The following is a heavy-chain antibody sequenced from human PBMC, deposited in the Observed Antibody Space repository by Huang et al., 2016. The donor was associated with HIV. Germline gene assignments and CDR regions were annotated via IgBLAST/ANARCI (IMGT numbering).Heavy chain of an antibody. CDR2: ITGDSDRV. CDR3: AHLPEPSSPWTDY. CDR1: GFTFDDFS. Sequence: EVHLVESGGGLVQPGRSLRLSCGASGFTFDDFSMHWVRQRAGKGLEYVSGITGDSDRVFYAASVKGRFTISRDNAKNSLYLQKNSLRVEDTALYYCAHLPEPSSPWTDYWGQGTLVTVSS. V-gene: IGHV3-9*01. J-gene: IGHJ4*02. D-gene: IGHD1-1*01.